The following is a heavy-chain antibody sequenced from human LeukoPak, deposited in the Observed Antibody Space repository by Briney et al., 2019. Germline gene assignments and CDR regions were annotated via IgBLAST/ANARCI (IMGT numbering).Heavy chain of an antibody. D-gene: IGHD6-19*01. CDR3: AKLIAVAATTDDY. CDR1: GFTFCSYS. J-gene: IGHJ4*02. CDR2: ISSSRAHK. V-gene: IGHV3-21*01. Sequence: KAGGSLRLSCAASGFTFCSYSMNWGRQAPGKGGEGVSFISSSRAHKKYADSGKGRFTISRDNPRNSLYLKKKSLRAEDTAVYYCAKLIAVAATTDDYWGQGTLVTVSS.